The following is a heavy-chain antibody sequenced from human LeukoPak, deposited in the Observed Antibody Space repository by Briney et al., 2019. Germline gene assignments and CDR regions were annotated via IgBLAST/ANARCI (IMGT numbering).Heavy chain of an antibody. CDR1: GYTLTELS. CDR2: FDPEDGET. D-gene: IGHD5-12*01. J-gene: IGHJ2*01. CDR3: ATDKSEVATISDWYFDL. V-gene: IGHV1-24*01. Sequence: ASVKVSCKVSGYTLTELSMHWVRQAPGKGLEWMGGFDPEDGETIYAQKFQGRVAMTEDTSTDTAYMELSSLRSEDTAVYYCATDKSEVATISDWYFDLWGRGTLVTVSS.